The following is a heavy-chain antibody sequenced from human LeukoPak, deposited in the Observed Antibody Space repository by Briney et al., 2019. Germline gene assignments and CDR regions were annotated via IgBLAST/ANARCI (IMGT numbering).Heavy chain of an antibody. J-gene: IGHJ6*02. CDR2: INSGGIT. Sequence: GGSLRLSCAASGFTVSSNYKTWVRQAPGKGLEWVSLINSGGITYYADSVKGRFTISRDNSKNTLYLQMNSLRAEDTAVYYCARSHPWGMNYYYYYGMDVWGQGTTVTVSS. CDR1: GFTVSSNY. CDR3: ARSHPWGMNYYYYYGMDV. V-gene: IGHV3-53*01. D-gene: IGHD2-8*02.